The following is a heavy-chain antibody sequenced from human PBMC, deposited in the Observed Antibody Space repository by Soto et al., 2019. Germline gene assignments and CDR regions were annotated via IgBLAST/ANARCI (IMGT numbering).Heavy chain of an antibody. Sequence: QVQLVQSGAEVKKPGSSVKVSCKSSGGTFSSFAFSWVRQAPGEGLEWKGGLIVILGSTNYAQKFEGRVTFTADEGSSTAYMEVSGLRSEDTAVYFCASGYYDSSGYSIDYWGQGTQVTVST. CDR3: ASGYYDSSGYSIDY. J-gene: IGHJ4*02. CDR2: LIVILGST. D-gene: IGHD3-22*01. V-gene: IGHV1-69*01. CDR1: GGTFSSFA.